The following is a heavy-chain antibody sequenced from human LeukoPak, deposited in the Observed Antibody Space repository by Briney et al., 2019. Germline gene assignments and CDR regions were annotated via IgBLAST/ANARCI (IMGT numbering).Heavy chain of an antibody. CDR2: IYYGGST. V-gene: IGHV4-59*01. J-gene: IGHJ4*02. D-gene: IGHD3-10*01. CDR3: AREAMVRGVPTFDY. Sequence: SETLSLTCTVSGGSISSYYWSWIRQPPGKGLEWIGYIYYGGSTNYNPSLKSRVTISVDTSKNQFSLKLSSVTAADTAVYYCAREAMVRGVPTFDYWGQGTLVTVSS. CDR1: GGSISSYY.